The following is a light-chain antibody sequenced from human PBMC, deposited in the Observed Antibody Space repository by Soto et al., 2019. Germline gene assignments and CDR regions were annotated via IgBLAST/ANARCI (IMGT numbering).Light chain of an antibody. V-gene: IGKV1-33*01. CDR2: DAS. CDR3: QQYYDLPPLT. J-gene: IGKJ4*01. Sequence: DVQLTQSPSSLSASVGDRVTITCQASQDITTYLHWYQQKPGKAPKLLISDASLLAPGVPSRFSGSGSGTDFSFTISSLQPEDSGIYYCQQYYDLPPLTFGGGSTVE. CDR1: QDITTY.